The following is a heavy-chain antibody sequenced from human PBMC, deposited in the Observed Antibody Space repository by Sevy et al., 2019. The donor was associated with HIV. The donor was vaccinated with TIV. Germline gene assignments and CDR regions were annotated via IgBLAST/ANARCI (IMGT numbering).Heavy chain of an antibody. J-gene: IGHJ4*02. CDR2: IKQDESEK. CDR1: GFSFSTYW. D-gene: IGHD1-26*01. Sequence: GGSLRLSCAASGFSFSTYWMHWVRQAPGKGLAWVANIKQDESEKYYVASVKGRFTISRDNAKNSVYLEMNSLRPEDTAIYYCAKGNSGSFDYWGQGTLVTVSS. V-gene: IGHV3-7*01. CDR3: AKGNSGSFDY.